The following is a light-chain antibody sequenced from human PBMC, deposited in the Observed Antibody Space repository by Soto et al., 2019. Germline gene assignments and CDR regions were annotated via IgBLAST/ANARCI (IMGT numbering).Light chain of an antibody. CDR1: QGISSY. CDR2: AAS. CDR3: QQVNSYPLT. Sequence: IQCSKSPSSLSASVGAIATLACRASQGISSYLAWYQQKPGKAPKLLIYAASTLQSGAPSRFSDSGSGTDFTLTIRTLQPEDFATYYCQQVNSYPLTFGQGTKV. J-gene: IGKJ1*01. V-gene: IGKV1-9*01.